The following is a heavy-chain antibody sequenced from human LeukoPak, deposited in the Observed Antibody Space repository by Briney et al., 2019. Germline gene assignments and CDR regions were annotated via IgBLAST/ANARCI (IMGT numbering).Heavy chain of an antibody. J-gene: IGHJ4*02. CDR2: IWSDGSKK. D-gene: IGHD3-22*01. Sequence: GGSLRLSCTASGFTFSSCGTHWVRQAPGQGLEWVAVIWSDGSKKYHADSVKGRFTISRDNTKNMLYLQMNSLRAEDTAIYYCVRVGTDSIGSYPDYWGQGTLVTVTS. V-gene: IGHV3-33*01. CDR1: GFTFSSCG. CDR3: VRVGTDSIGSYPDY.